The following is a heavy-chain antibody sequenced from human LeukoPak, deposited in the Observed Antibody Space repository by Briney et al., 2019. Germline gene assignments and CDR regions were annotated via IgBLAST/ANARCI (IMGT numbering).Heavy chain of an antibody. J-gene: IGHJ5*02. CDR2: INHSGST. CDR1: GGSFSGYY. CDR3: AGEPRYQLPAPYP. V-gene: IGHV4-34*01. D-gene: IGHD2-2*01. Sequence: SETLSLTCAVYGGSFSGYYWSWIRQPPGKGLEWIGEINHSGSTNYNPSLKSRVTISVDTSKNQFSLKLSSVTAADTAVYYCAGEPRYQLPAPYPWGQGTLVPVSS.